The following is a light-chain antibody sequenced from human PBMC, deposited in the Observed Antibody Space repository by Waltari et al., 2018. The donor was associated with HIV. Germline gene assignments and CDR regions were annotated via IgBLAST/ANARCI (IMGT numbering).Light chain of an antibody. Sequence: QSALTQPRSVSGSPGQSVTISCTGTSSAIGYFDYVSWYQQYPGKAPKVLIFEVDQRPSGVPDRFTGSKSAITASLTISGLQGEDEADYYCCSYAGAYTYVFGTGTKVNVL. J-gene: IGLJ1*01. CDR2: EVD. CDR3: CSYAGAYTYV. CDR1: SSAIGYFDY. V-gene: IGLV2-11*01.